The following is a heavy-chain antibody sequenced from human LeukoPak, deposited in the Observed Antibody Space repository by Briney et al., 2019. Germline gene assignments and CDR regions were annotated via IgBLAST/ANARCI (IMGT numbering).Heavy chain of an antibody. CDR1: GFTFDDYA. CDR3: AKAMGSRSGYAIDY. CDR2: ISWNSGSI. D-gene: IGHD5-12*01. V-gene: IGHV3-9*01. Sequence: GGSLRLSCAASGFTFDDYAKHWVRQAPGKGLEWVSGISWNSGSIGYADSVKGRFTISRDNAKNSLYLQMNSLRAEDTALYYCAKAMGSRSGYAIDYWGQGTLVTVSS. J-gene: IGHJ4*02.